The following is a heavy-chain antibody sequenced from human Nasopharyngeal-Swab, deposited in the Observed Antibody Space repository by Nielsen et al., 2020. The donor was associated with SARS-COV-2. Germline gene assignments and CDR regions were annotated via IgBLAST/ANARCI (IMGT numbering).Heavy chain of an antibody. CDR1: GYRFISYW. CDR3: ARTATEGGYYRGDAFDI. J-gene: IGHJ3*02. D-gene: IGHD3-22*01. CDR2: IYPGGSDT. V-gene: IGHV5-51*01. Sequence: GASLKISCKGSGYRFISYWIGWVRQIPGKGLEWMGIIYPGGSDTRYSASFQGQVTISADKSINTAYLQCSSLKASDPAMYYCARTATEGGYYRGDAFDIWGQGTMVTVSS.